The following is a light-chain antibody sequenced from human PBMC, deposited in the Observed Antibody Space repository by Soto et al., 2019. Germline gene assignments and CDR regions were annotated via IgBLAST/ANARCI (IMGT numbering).Light chain of an antibody. CDR1: SSDVGGYNY. Sequence: SALTQPASVSGSPGQSITISCTGTSSDVGGYNYVSWYQQHPGKAPKLMIYDVSNRPSGVSNRFSGSKSGNTASLTISGLQAEYEADYYCSSYTSSSTLVVFGGGTQLPS. V-gene: IGLV2-14*01. CDR3: SSYTSSSTLVV. CDR2: DVS. J-gene: IGLJ2*01.